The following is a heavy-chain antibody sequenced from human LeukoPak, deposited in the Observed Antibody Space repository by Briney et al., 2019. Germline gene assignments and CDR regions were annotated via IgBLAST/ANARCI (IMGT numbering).Heavy chain of an antibody. J-gene: IGHJ6*02. CDR1: GFTFDDYA. V-gene: IGHV3-9*01. CDR3: AKDTGGRIYYYGMDV. Sequence: PGRSLRLSCAASGFTFDDYAMHWVRQAPGKGLEWVSGISWNSGSIGYADSVKGRFTISRDNAKNSLYLQMNSLRAEDTALYYCAKDTGGRIYYYGMDVWGQGTTVTVSS. D-gene: IGHD2-15*01. CDR2: ISWNSGSI.